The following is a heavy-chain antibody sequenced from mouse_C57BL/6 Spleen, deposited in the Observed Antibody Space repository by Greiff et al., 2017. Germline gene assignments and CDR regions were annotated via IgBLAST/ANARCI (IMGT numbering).Heavy chain of an antibody. D-gene: IGHD5-1-1*01. V-gene: IGHV1-54*01. J-gene: IGHJ3*01. CDR3: ANTAWFAY. CDR2: INPGSGGT. Sequence: QVQLQQSGAELVRPGTSVKVSCKASGYAFTNYLIEWVKQRPGQGLEWIGVINPGSGGTNYNEKFKGKATLTAAKSSSTAYMQLSSLTSEDSAVYFCANTAWFAYWGQGTLVTVSA. CDR1: GYAFTNYL.